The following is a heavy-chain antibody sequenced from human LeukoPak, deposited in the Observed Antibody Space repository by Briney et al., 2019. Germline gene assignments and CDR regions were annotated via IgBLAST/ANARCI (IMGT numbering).Heavy chain of an antibody. CDR1: GFTFSTYA. Sequence: GGSLRLSCAASGFTFSTYAMTWVRQAPGKGLEWVSTISGTGGSTYYADSVRGRFTISRDNSKNTLYLQMSSLRAEDTAVYYCAKLARGYSYGRDYWGQGTLVTVSS. J-gene: IGHJ4*02. D-gene: IGHD5-18*01. CDR2: ISGTGGST. V-gene: IGHV3-23*01. CDR3: AKLARGYSYGRDY.